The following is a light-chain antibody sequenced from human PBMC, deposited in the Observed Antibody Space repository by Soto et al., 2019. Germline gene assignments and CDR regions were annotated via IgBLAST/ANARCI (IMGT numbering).Light chain of an antibody. CDR1: SSDVGGYNY. V-gene: IGLV2-14*03. J-gene: IGLJ2*01. CDR2: DVS. Sequence: QSALTQPASVSGSPGQSITISCTGTSSDVGGYNYVSWYQQHPGKAPKVMIYDVSNRPSGVSNRFSGSKSGNTASLTISGLQAEDEADYYGSSYTGSSTSVIFGGGTKVTVL. CDR3: SSYTGSSTSVI.